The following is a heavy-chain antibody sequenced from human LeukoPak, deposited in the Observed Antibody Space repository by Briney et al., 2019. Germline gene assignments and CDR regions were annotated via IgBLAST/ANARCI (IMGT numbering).Heavy chain of an antibody. J-gene: IGHJ6*02. CDR3: ARDQVGYYYYYGMDV. CDR1: GGTFSSYA. CDR2: IIPILGIA. D-gene: IGHD2-2*01. Sequence: ASVKVSCKASGGTFSSYAISWVRQAPGQGLEWMGRIIPILGIANYAQKFQGRVTITADKSTSTAYMELSSLRSEDTAVYYCARDQVGYYYYYGMDVWGQGTTVTVSS. V-gene: IGHV1-69*04.